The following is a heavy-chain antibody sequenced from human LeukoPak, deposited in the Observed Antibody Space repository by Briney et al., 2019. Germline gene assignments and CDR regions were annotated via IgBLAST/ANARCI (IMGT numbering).Heavy chain of an antibody. CDR1: GDSISSNY. CDR2: IYSSGST. J-gene: IGHJ4*02. D-gene: IGHD1-26*01. Sequence: SETLSLTCTVSGDSISSNYWTWIRQPAGKGLEWIGRIYSSGSTIYSPSLKSRVTMSVDTSNNQFSLKLSSVTAADTAVYYCAREGGSYSRVDYWGQGTLVTVSS. CDR3: AREGGSYSRVDY. V-gene: IGHV4-4*07.